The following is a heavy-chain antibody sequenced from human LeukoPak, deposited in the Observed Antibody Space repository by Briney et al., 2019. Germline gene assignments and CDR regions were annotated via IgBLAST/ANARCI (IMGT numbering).Heavy chain of an antibody. CDR3: ARGSEYYYDGSGYIDY. CDR2: ISTDARTI. Sequence: GGSLRLSCAASGFAFSSNWMHWVRQAPGKGLVWVSHISTDARTITYAAFVKGRFTISRDNAKNTLYLQMNSLRAEDTAVYYCARGSEYYYDGSGYIDYWGQGTLVTVSS. D-gene: IGHD3-22*01. V-gene: IGHV3-74*01. J-gene: IGHJ4*02. CDR1: GFAFSSNW.